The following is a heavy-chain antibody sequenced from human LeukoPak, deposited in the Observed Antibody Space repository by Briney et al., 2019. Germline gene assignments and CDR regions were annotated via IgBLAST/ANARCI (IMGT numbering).Heavy chain of an antibody. CDR2: FGVNGRSV. J-gene: IGHJ4*02. CDR3: AKPGEPTNYFFDY. D-gene: IGHD2-21*01. CDR1: GFTFSSYS. Sequence: PGGSLRLSCAASGFTFSSYSMNWVRQAPGKGLEWVATFGVNGRSVYYAESVKGRFTVSTDNSKDTLYLQMNSLRAEDTALYYCAKPGEPTNYFFDYWGQGAPVTVSS. V-gene: IGHV3-23*05.